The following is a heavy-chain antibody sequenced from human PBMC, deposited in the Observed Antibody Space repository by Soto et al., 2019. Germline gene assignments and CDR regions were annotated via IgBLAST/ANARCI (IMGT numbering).Heavy chain of an antibody. V-gene: IGHV3-23*01. Sequence: EVQLLESGGGLVQPGGSLRLSCAASGFTFSRHAMTWVRQAPGKGLEWVSSISENSGGTYYADSAKGRFTISRDKSKNMLYLQMNSLRAEDTALYYCARKPNGFDSWGQGTLVVVSS. CDR2: ISENSGGT. CDR1: GFTFSRHA. CDR3: ARKPNGFDS. J-gene: IGHJ5*01.